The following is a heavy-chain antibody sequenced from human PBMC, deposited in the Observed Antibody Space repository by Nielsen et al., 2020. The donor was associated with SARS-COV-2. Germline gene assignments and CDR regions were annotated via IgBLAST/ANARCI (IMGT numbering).Heavy chain of an antibody. CDR1: GFTFSSYS. V-gene: IGHV3-21*01. Sequence: GESLKISCSAFGFTFSSYSMNWVRQAPGKGLEWISSISSTGTYIYYADSIRGRFTISRDNAGGSVYLQVNSLRAEDTAVYYCARGTYGSGEIDYWGQGTLVTVSS. J-gene: IGHJ4*02. D-gene: IGHD3-10*01. CDR3: ARGTYGSGEIDY. CDR2: ISSTGTYI.